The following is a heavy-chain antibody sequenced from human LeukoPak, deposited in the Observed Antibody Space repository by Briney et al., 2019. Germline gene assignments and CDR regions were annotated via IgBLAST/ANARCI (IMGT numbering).Heavy chain of an antibody. J-gene: IGHJ4*02. D-gene: IGHD6-19*01. CDR3: ATRAVADDSLFDY. CDR1: GGTFSSYA. Sequence: SVKVSCKASGGTFSSYAISWVRQAPGQGIEWMGGIIPIFGTANHAQKFQGRVTITADESTSTAYMELSSLRSEDTAVYYCATRAVADDSLFDYWGQGTLVTVSS. CDR2: IIPIFGTA. V-gene: IGHV1-69*01.